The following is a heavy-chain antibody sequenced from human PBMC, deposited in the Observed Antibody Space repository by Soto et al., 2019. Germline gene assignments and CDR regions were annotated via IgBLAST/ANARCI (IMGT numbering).Heavy chain of an antibody. Sequence: GGSLRLSCAASGFTFSSYSMNWVRQAPGKGLEWVSSISSSSSYIYYADSVKGRFTISRDNAKNSLYLQMNSLRTEDTAVYYCARGPIGDAAMVTNYFDYWGQGTLVTVSS. J-gene: IGHJ4*02. D-gene: IGHD5-18*01. CDR1: GFTFSSYS. CDR3: ARGPIGDAAMVTNYFDY. CDR2: ISSSSSYI. V-gene: IGHV3-21*01.